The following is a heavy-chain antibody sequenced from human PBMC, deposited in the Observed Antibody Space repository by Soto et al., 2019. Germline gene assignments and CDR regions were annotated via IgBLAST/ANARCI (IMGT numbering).Heavy chain of an antibody. CDR2: IIPIFGTA. J-gene: IGHJ6*02. Sequence: QVQLVQSGAEVKKPGSSVKISCKASGGTFSSYAISWVRQAPGQGLEWMGGIIPIFGTANYAQKFQGRVTITADESTSTVYMELSSLRSEDTAVYYCASPLSGVLRYFDYYYYGMDVWGQGTTVTVSS. CDR1: GGTFSSYA. CDR3: ASPLSGVLRYFDYYYYGMDV. D-gene: IGHD3-9*01. V-gene: IGHV1-69*01.